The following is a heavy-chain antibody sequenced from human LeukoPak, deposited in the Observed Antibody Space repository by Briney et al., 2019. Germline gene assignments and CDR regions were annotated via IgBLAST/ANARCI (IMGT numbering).Heavy chain of an antibody. Sequence: PSETLPLTCTVSGGSISSYYWSWIRQPAGKGLEWIGRIYTSGSTNYNPSLKSRVTMSVDTSKNQFSLKLTSVTAADTAVYYCATSRGYSNYYFDYWGQGTLVTVSS. D-gene: IGHD4-11*01. J-gene: IGHJ4*02. CDR3: ATSRGYSNYYFDY. V-gene: IGHV4-4*07. CDR2: IYTSGST. CDR1: GGSISSYY.